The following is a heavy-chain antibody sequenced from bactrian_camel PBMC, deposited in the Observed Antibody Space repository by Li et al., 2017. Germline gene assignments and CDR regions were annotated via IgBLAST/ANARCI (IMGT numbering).Heavy chain of an antibody. V-gene: IGHV3S25*01. J-gene: IGHJ6*01. D-gene: IGHD5*01. Sequence: QLVESGGGLVQPGGSLRLSCAASGFTFTTYAMHWVRQAPGKGLEWVSAISGSGPTTGYADSVKGRFTISRDSAKNTVYLQMNSLKPEDTAVYYCVRDGDPGAGFSFDFWGQGTQVTV. CDR2: ISGSGPTT. CDR3: VRDGDPGAGFSFDF. CDR1: GFTFTTYA.